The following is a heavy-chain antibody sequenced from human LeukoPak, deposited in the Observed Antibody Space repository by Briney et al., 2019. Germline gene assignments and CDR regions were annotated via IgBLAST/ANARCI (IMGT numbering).Heavy chain of an antibody. CDR1: GGSFSGYY. Sequence: SETLSLTCAVYGGSFSGYYWSWIRQPPGKGLEWIGEINHSGSTNYNPSLKSRVTISVDTSKNQFSLKLSSVTAADTAVYYCARDLPRHSSGWYIGGDYWGQGTLVTVSS. CDR3: ARDLPRHSSGWYIGGDY. D-gene: IGHD6-19*01. V-gene: IGHV4-34*01. J-gene: IGHJ4*02. CDR2: INHSGST.